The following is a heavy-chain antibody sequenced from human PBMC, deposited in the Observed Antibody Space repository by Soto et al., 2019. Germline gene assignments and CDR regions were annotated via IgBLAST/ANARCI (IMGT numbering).Heavy chain of an antibody. D-gene: IGHD3-10*01. Sequence: GASVKVSCKASGGTFSTYAINWVRQAPGQGLEWMGGIIPIFGAANYAQKFQGRVTITADESTSTAYMELGSLRSEDTAVYYCARVTMVRGVNNWFDPWGQGTLVTVYS. CDR3: ARVTMVRGVNNWFDP. CDR1: GGTFSTYA. J-gene: IGHJ5*02. CDR2: IIPIFGAA. V-gene: IGHV1-69*13.